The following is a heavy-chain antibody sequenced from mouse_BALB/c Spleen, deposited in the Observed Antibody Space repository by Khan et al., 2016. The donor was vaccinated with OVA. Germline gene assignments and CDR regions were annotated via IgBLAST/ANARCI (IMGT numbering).Heavy chain of an antibody. J-gene: IGHJ4*01. CDR2: IWSGGST. CDR3: ARKKYGNYVSLDY. CDR1: GFSLSRYS. V-gene: IGHV2-6-4*01. Sequence: QVQLKESGPGLVAPSQSLSITCTVSGFSLSRYSVHWVRQPPGKGLEWLGMIWSGGSTDYNSALKSRLSISKDNSKSQVFLKLNSLQTDDTARYYCARKKYGNYVSLDYWGQGTSVTVSS. D-gene: IGHD2-10*02.